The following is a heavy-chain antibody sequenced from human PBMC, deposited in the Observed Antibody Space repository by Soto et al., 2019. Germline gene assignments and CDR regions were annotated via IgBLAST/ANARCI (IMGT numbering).Heavy chain of an antibody. V-gene: IGHV1-3*01. CDR3: ARVGLKYLRWFDP. D-gene: IGHD6-6*01. J-gene: IGHJ5*02. CDR1: GYSFMSYG. CDR2: INVDNGDT. Sequence: ASVKVSCKASGYSFMSYGIQWVRQAPGQSLEWMGWINVDNGDTKYSQNFQDRVTIIRDTSASTVYMELSSLRTEDTAVYYCARVGLKYLRWFDPWGQGTLVTVSS.